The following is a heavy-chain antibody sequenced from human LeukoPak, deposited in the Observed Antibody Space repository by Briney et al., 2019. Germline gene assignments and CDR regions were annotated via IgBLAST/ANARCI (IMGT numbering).Heavy chain of an antibody. CDR3: VKDLYRGDTSSWYYFDY. Sequence: GGSLRLSCSASGFIISNYAMHWVRQAPGKGLEYVSAISANGGSTYYADSVKGRFTIPRDNSKNTLYLKMSSLRAEDTAIYHCVKDLYRGDTSSWYYFDYWGQGTLVTVSS. D-gene: IGHD6-13*01. V-gene: IGHV3-64D*06. CDR1: GFIISNYA. J-gene: IGHJ4*02. CDR2: ISANGGST.